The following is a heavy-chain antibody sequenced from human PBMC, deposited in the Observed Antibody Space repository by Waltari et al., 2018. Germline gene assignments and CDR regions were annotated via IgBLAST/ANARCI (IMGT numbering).Heavy chain of an antibody. D-gene: IGHD1-26*01. CDR1: GYTFTSYD. V-gene: IGHV1-8*03. CDR3: ARHGRSGCYGMDV. Sequence: VQLVQSGAEVKKPGASVKVSCKASGYTFTSYDINWLRQATGQGLEWMGWMNRSNGNTGYAQKFQGRVTITRNTSMSTAYMELSSLGSEDAAECYCARHGRSGCYGMDVWGQGTTVTVSS. CDR2: MNRSNGNT. J-gene: IGHJ6*02.